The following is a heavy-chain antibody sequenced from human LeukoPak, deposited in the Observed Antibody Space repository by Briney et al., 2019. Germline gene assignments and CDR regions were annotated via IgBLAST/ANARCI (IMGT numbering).Heavy chain of an antibody. Sequence: PSETLSLTCIVSGGSISSSSYYWGWIRQPPGKGLEWIGSIYHSGSTYYNPSLKSRVTISVDTSKNQFSLNLSSVTAADTAVYYCARAPMVRGVIFDYWGQGTLVTVSS. CDR2: IYHSGST. V-gene: IGHV4-39*07. D-gene: IGHD3-10*01. CDR3: ARAPMVRGVIFDY. CDR1: GGSISSSSYY. J-gene: IGHJ4*02.